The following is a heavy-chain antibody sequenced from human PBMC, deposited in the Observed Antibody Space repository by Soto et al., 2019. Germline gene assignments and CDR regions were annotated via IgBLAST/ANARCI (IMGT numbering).Heavy chain of an antibody. D-gene: IGHD6-13*01. V-gene: IGHV3-23*01. CDR3: ARQEYITTWYLKY. CDR1: GFTFSAYA. CDR2: ISGSDGAT. J-gene: IGHJ4*02. Sequence: PGGSLRLSCAASGFTFSAYAMSWVRQAPGKGLEWVSVISGSDGATYYADSVKGRFTISRDNSKNTLYLQMNSLRAEDTAVYYCARQEYITTWYLKYWGQGTLVTVSS.